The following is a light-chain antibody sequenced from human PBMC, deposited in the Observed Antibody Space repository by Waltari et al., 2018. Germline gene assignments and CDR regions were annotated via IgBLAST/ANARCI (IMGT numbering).Light chain of an antibody. Sequence: TCRASQDIGRWLAWYQHKPGRAPNLLIFAASSLQNGVPSRFSGSGSGTYFTLTINSLQPEDFATYYCQQTNTFPFTFGQGTKLEIK. CDR2: AAS. CDR3: QQTNTFPFT. J-gene: IGKJ2*01. V-gene: IGKV1-12*01. CDR1: QDIGRW.